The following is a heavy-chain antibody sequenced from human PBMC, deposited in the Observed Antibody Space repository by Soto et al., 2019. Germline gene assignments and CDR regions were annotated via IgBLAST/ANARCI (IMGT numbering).Heavy chain of an antibody. Sequence: ASVKVSCKACGYTFTSYYMHWVRQAPGQGLEWMGITNPSGGSTSYAQKFQGRVTMTRDTSTSTVYMELSSLRSEDTAVYYCARDQTLDLYSSSSRGIWGYYYGMDVWGQGTTVTVSS. D-gene: IGHD6-6*01. CDR1: GYTFTSYY. V-gene: IGHV1-46*01. CDR3: ARDQTLDLYSSSSRGIWGYYYGMDV. CDR2: TNPSGGST. J-gene: IGHJ6*02.